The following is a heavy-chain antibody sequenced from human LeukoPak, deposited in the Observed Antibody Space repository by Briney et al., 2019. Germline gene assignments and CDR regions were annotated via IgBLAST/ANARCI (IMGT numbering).Heavy chain of an antibody. V-gene: IGHV3-21*01. CDR2: ISSMSDYK. Sequence: PGGSLRLSCAASGFTFSSYSMNWVRQAPGKGLEWVSSISSMSDYKYYADSVKGRFTISRDDAKNSLYLQMNSLRAEDTAVYYCARDAYSGSFPDAFDIWGQGTMVTVSS. D-gene: IGHD1-26*01. CDR3: ARDAYSGSFPDAFDI. CDR1: GFTFSSYS. J-gene: IGHJ3*02.